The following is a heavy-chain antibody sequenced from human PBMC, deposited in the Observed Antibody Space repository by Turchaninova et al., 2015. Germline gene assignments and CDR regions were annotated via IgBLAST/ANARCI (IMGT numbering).Heavy chain of an antibody. V-gene: IGHV2-5*02. D-gene: IGHD5-12*01. CDR2: IYWDDDK. Sequence: QITLKESGPTLVKPTQTLTLTCTLSGFSLSTSGVGVGWIRQPPGKALEWLALIYWDDDKRYSPSLKNRLTSTKETSKNQVGLTMTSMDPVDTATYYCAHRRYGYSFGWDYWGQGTPVTVSS. CDR1: GFSLSTSGVG. CDR3: AHRRYGYSFGWDY. J-gene: IGHJ4*02.